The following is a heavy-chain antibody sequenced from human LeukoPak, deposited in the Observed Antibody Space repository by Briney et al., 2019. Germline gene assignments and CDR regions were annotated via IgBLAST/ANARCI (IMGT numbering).Heavy chain of an antibody. D-gene: IGHD1-26*01. CDR2: IYYSGST. CDR3: ARYIVSYPHDAFDI. Sequence: SETLSLTCTVSGGSISSYYWSWIRQPPGKGLEWIGYIYYSGSTSYNPSLKSRVTISVDTSKKQFSLKLSSVTAADTASYYCARYIVSYPHDAFDIWGQGTMVTVSS. V-gene: IGHV4-59*01. CDR1: GGSISSYY. J-gene: IGHJ3*02.